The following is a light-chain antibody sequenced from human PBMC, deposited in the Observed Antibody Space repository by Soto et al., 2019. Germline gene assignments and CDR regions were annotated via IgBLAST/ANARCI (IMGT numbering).Light chain of an antibody. CDR1: QSVSSSF. CDR3: QQYDSSPWT. J-gene: IGKJ1*01. Sequence: EIVLTQSPATLSLSPGERATLSCRASQSVSSSFLAWYQHKPGQAPRLLIDAASSRATGIPERLSGSASGTDFTLSISGPEPEAVAVYYCQQYDSSPWTFGRGTKVEIK. CDR2: AAS. V-gene: IGKV3-20*01.